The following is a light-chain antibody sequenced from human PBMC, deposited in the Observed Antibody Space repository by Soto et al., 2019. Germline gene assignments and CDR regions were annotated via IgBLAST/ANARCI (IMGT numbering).Light chain of an antibody. CDR3: SSYAGSSNV. CDR1: SSDVGGYNY. V-gene: IGLV2-8*01. Sequence: QSVLTQPPSASGSPGQSVAISCTGTSSDVGGYNYVSWYQQHPGKAPKLIIYEVNKRPSGVPDRFSGSKSGNTASLTVSGLEAEDEADYYCSSYAGSSNVFGTGTKLTVL. J-gene: IGLJ1*01. CDR2: EVN.